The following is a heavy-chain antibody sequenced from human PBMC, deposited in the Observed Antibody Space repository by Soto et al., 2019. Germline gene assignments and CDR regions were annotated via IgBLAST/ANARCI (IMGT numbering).Heavy chain of an antibody. D-gene: IGHD3-3*01. CDR1: GGSISSSSYY. V-gene: IGHV4-39*01. CDR3: ASRITIFGVVTEINDY. CDR2: IYYSGST. Sequence: ASETLSLTCTVSGGSISSSSYYWGWIRQPPGKGLEWIGSIYYSGSTYYNPSLKSRVTISVDTSKNQFSLKLSSVTAADTAVYYCASRITIFGVVTEINDYWGQGTLVTVSS. J-gene: IGHJ4*02.